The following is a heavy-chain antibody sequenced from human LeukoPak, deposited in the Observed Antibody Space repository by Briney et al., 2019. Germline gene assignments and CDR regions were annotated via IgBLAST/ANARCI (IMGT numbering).Heavy chain of an antibody. D-gene: IGHD6-13*01. CDR2: VTYTGADT. J-gene: IGHJ4*02. CDR1: GFTFSNYG. CDR3: AQQFDY. Sequence: TGGSLRLSCVASGFTFSNYGMSWVRQAPGKGLGWVSVVTYTGADTYYADSVKGRFTVSRDNSKNTLFLQMNSLRVEDTAVYYCAQQFDYWGQGILVTVSS. V-gene: IGHV3-23*01.